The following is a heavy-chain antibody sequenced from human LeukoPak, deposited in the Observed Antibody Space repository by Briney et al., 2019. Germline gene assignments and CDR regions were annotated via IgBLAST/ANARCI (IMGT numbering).Heavy chain of an antibody. Sequence: GSLRLSCAASGFTFSSYAMSWVRQAPGKELEWVSAISGSGGSTYYADSVKGRFTISRDNSKNTLYLQMNSLRAEDTAVYYCAKTRTIPYYYYGMDVWGQGTTVTVSS. D-gene: IGHD3-3*01. CDR1: GFTFSSYA. J-gene: IGHJ6*02. CDR3: AKTRTIPYYYYGMDV. CDR2: ISGSGGST. V-gene: IGHV3-23*01.